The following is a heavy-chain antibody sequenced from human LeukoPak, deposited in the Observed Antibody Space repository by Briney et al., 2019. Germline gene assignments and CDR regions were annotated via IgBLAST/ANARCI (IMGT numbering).Heavy chain of an antibody. CDR1: GFTFSSYG. Sequence: PGGSLRLSCAASGFTFSSYGMHWVRQAPGKGLEWVAVISYDGSNKYYADSVKGRFTISRDNSKNTLYLQMNSLRAEDTAVYYCAKLHRSGSYHDFDYWGQGTLVTVSS. CDR2: ISYDGSNK. D-gene: IGHD1-26*01. CDR3: AKLHRSGSYHDFDY. V-gene: IGHV3-30*18. J-gene: IGHJ4*02.